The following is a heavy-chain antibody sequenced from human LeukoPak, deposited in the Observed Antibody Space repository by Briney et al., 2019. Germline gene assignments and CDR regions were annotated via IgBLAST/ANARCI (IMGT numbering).Heavy chain of an antibody. CDR2: IPYDGSNK. Sequence: GRSLRLSCAASGFTFSSYAMHWVRQAPGKGLEWVAVIPYDGSNKYYADSVKGRFTISRDNSKNTLYLQMNSLRAEDTAVYYCARDLWFGELPNYFDYWGQGTLVTVSS. CDR3: ARDLWFGELPNYFDY. CDR1: GFTFSSYA. D-gene: IGHD3-10*01. J-gene: IGHJ4*02. V-gene: IGHV3-30*04.